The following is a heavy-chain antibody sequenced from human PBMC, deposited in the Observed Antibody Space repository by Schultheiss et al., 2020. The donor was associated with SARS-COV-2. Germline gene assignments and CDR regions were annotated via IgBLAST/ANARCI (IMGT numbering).Heavy chain of an antibody. V-gene: IGHV4-61*02. CDR1: GGSISSGGYS. CDR2: IYTSGST. CDR3: AGATHGDYYFDY. J-gene: IGHJ4*02. Sequence: SQTLSLTCAVSGGSISSGGYSWSWIRQPAGKGLEWIGRIYTSGSTNYNPSLKSRVTISVDTSKNQFSLKLSSVTAADTAVYYCAGATHGDYYFDYWGQGTLVTVSS. D-gene: IGHD4-17*01.